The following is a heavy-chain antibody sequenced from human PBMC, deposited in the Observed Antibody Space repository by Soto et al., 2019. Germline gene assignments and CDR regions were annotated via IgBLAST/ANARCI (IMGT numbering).Heavy chain of an antibody. J-gene: IGHJ6*02. Sequence: GGSLILSCAASGFTFSSYATHWVRQAPGKGLEWVAVISYDGSNKYYADSVKGRFTISRDNSKNTLYLQMNSLRAEDTAVYYCARDFYGMDVWGQGTTVTVSS. CDR3: ARDFYGMDV. CDR2: ISYDGSNK. CDR1: GFTFSSYA. V-gene: IGHV3-30-3*01.